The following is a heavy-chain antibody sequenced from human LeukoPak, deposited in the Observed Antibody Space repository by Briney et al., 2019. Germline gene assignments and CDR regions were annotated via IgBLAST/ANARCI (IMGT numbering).Heavy chain of an antibody. CDR2: MKTDGSTI. CDR3: ARGADHGGSYYPD. D-gene: IGHD3-10*01. V-gene: IGHV3-74*01. CDR1: GFRFSYSW. J-gene: IGHJ4*02. Sequence: GGSLRLSCAASGFRFSYSWMYWVRQGPGKGPVWVSRMKTDGSTIEYADSVKGRFTISRDNAKNTLFLQMSGLRVEDTAVYYCARGADHGGSYYPDWGQGTRVTVSS.